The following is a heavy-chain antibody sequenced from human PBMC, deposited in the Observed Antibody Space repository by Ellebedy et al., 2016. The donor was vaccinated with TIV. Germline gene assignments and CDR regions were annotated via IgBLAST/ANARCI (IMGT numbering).Heavy chain of an antibody. CDR1: GYIFISYG. J-gene: IGHJ4*01. D-gene: IGHD2-2*02. V-gene: IGHV1-18*01. CDR2: ISTYYGNT. Sequence: AASVKVSCKASGYIFISYGINWVRQAPGQGLEWMGWISTYYGNTNYAQNLQGRVTMTTDTSTSTAYMELRSLTFDDTAVYYCARGSDSAIPQFDYWGHGTLVTVSS. CDR3: ARGSDSAIPQFDY.